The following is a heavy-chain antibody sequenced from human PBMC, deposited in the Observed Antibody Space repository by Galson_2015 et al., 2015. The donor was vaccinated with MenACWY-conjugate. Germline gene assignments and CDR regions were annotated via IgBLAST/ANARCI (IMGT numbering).Heavy chain of an antibody. J-gene: IGHJ3*02. D-gene: IGHD2-2*01. CDR1: GFTFSSYA. V-gene: IGHV3-64D*09. CDR2: ISSNGGST. CDR3: VSSQYCSSTSCYFDAFDI. Sequence: SLRLSCAASGFTFSSYAMHWVRQAPGKGLEYVSAISSNGGSTYYADSVKGRFTISRDNSKNTLYLQMSSLRAEDTAVYYCVSSQYCSSTSCYFDAFDIWGQGTMVTVSS.